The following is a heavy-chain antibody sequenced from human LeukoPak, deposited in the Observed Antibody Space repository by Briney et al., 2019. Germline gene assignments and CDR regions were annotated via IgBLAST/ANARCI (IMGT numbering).Heavy chain of an antibody. CDR1: GGSFSGYY. Sequence: SETLSLTCAVYGGSFSGYYWSWIRQPPGKGLEWIGEINHSGSTNYNPSLKSRVTISVDTSKNQFSLRLSSVTAADTAVYYCARGGCSDGSCFGGWFDPWGQGTLVTVSS. CDR2: INHSGST. CDR3: ARGGCSDGSCFGGWFDP. J-gene: IGHJ5*02. V-gene: IGHV4-34*01. D-gene: IGHD3-16*01.